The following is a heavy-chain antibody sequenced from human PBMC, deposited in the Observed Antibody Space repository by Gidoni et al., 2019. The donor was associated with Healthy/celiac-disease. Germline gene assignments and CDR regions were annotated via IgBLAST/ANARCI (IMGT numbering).Heavy chain of an antibody. D-gene: IGHD3-9*01. CDR2: IIPIFGTA. J-gene: IGHJ6*03. V-gene: IGHV1-69*01. CDR3: ARSGYFDWSPRRRTENYYYYYMDV. CDR1: GGTFSSSA. Sequence: QVQLVQSGAEVKKPGSSVKVSCKASGGTFSSSAISWVRQAPGQGLEWMGGIIPIFGTANYAQKFQGRVTITADESTSTAYMELSSLRSEDTAVYYCARSGYFDWSPRRRTENYYYYYMDVWGKGTTVTVSS.